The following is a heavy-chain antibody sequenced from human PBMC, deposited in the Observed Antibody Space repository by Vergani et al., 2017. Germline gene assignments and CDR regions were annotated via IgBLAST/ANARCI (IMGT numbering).Heavy chain of an antibody. Sequence: EVQLVQSGAEVKKPGESLKISCKGSGYSFTSYWIGWVRQMPGKGLEWIGIIYPGDSDTRYSPSFQGQVTISADKSISTAYLQWSSLKASDTAMYYCASRSRGYSSSWYYFDYWGQGTLVTVSS. J-gene: IGHJ4*02. CDR2: IYPGDSDT. V-gene: IGHV5-51*01. D-gene: IGHD6-13*01. CDR1: GYSFTSYW. CDR3: ASRSRGYSSSWYYFDY.